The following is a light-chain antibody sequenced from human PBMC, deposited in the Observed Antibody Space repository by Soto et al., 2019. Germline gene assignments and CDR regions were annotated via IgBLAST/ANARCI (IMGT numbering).Light chain of an antibody. Sequence: DIQMTQSPSSLSASVGDTVTITCRASQDISNYLGWFQQKPGKAPKSLIFAASYFLSGVPSRFSASGSGTYFTLTISSLQPEDFATYYCQQYINFPRTFGQGTKVEIK. CDR3: QQYINFPRT. CDR2: AAS. J-gene: IGKJ1*01. CDR1: QDISNY. V-gene: IGKV1-16*01.